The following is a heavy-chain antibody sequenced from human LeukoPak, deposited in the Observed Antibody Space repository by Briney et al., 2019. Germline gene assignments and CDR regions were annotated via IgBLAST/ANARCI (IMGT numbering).Heavy chain of an antibody. CDR1: GFTFSSYA. V-gene: IGHV3-23*01. J-gene: IGHJ4*02. D-gene: IGHD5-12*01. CDR3: ARDPVRRDGYNYFDY. Sequence: PGGSLRLSCAASGFTFSSYAMSWVRQAPGKGLEWVSAISGSGGSTYYADSVKGRFTISRDNAKNSLYLQMNSLRAEDTAVYYCARDPVRRDGYNYFDYWGQGTLVTVSS. CDR2: ISGSGGST.